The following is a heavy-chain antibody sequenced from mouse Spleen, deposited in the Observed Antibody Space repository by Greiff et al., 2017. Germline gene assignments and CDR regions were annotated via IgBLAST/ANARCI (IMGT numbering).Heavy chain of an antibody. CDR1: GYTFTDYY. CDR3: ARNYYDGSYGYFDV. CDR2: IYPGSGNT. D-gene: IGHD1-1*01. V-gene: IGHV1-76*01. Sequence: QVQLQQSGAELVRPGASVKLSCKASGYTFTDYYINWVKQRPGQGLEWIARIYPGSGNTYYNEKFKGKATLTAEKSSSTAYMQLSSLTSEDSAVYFCARNYYDGSYGYFDVWGAGTTVTVSS. J-gene: IGHJ1*01.